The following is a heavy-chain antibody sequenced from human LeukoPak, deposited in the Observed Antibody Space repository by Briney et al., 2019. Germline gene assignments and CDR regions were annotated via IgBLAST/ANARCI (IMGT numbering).Heavy chain of an antibody. CDR2: ISDSGANT. Sequence: SGGSLRLSCAASGFTFSTYAMSWVRQAPGKGLEWVSAISDSGANTYYADSVRGRFTISRDNSKSTLYLQKNSLRADDTAIYYCAKSMTLQWRGFFDLWGRGTHVTVSS. D-gene: IGHD6-19*01. J-gene: IGHJ2*01. V-gene: IGHV3-23*01. CDR3: AKSMTLQWRGFFDL. CDR1: GFTFSTYA.